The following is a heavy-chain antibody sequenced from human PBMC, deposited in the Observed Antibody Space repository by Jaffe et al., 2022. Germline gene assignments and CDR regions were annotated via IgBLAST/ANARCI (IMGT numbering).Heavy chain of an antibody. CDR2: IYYSGST. CDR3: ASRRYYGSGSYWYYFDY. D-gene: IGHD3-10*01. V-gene: IGHV4-61*01. J-gene: IGHJ4*02. Sequence: QVQLQESGPGLVKPSETLSLTCTVSGGSVSSGSYYWSWIRQPPGKGLEWIGYIYYSGSTNYNPSLKSRVTISVDTSKNQFSLKLSSVTAADTAVYYCASRRYYGSGSYWYYFDYWGQGTLVTVSS. CDR1: GGSVSSGSYY.